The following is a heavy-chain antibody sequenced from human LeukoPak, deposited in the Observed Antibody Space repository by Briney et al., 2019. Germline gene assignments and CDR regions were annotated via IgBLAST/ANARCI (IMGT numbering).Heavy chain of an antibody. CDR3: ARRGRGGSGFADALDI. J-gene: IGHJ3*02. V-gene: IGHV5-51*01. CDR2: IYPGDSDT. D-gene: IGHD3-10*01. CDR1: GYTFTSYW. Sequence: GESLKISCKGSGYTFTSYWIGWVRQMPGKGLEWMGIIYPGDSDTTYSPSIQGQVTISADKSISTAYLQWSSLKASDTAMYYCARRGRGGSGFADALDIWGQGTMVTVSS.